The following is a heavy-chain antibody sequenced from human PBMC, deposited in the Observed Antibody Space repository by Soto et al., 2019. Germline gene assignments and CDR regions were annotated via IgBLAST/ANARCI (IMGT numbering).Heavy chain of an antibody. CDR1: GGSINNNGYF. Sequence: VQLQESGPGVVEPSQTLSLTCTVSGGSINNNGYFWSWIRKPPGSGLEWIGHIYNSGSNYSNPSLKSRLTISVDTYSHQFSLKLSSVTAADTAVYYCASGPSGDKVDYWGQGTLVTVSS. CDR2: IYNSGSN. D-gene: IGHD1-26*01. CDR3: ASGPSGDKVDY. V-gene: IGHV4-30-4*01. J-gene: IGHJ4*02.